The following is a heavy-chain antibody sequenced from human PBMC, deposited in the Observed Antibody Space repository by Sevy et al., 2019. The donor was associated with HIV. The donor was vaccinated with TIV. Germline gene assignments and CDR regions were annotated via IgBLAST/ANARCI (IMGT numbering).Heavy chain of an antibody. CDR1: GFTFSSYS. V-gene: IGHV3-48*02. J-gene: IGHJ6*02. Sequence: GGSLRLSCAASGFTFSSYSMNWVRQAPGKGLEWVSYITFSSATMYYADSVKGRFTISRDNAQNSLYLQMNSLRDEDTAVYYCARDGYSYGYPDYYYGMDVWGQGTTVTVSS. D-gene: IGHD5-18*01. CDR2: ITFSSATM. CDR3: ARDGYSYGYPDYYYGMDV.